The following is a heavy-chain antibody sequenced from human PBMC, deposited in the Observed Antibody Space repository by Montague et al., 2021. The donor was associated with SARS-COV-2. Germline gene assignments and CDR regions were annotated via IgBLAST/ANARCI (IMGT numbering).Heavy chain of an antibody. CDR2: INYSGTS. CDR1: DDSISGYY. J-gene: IGHJ4*02. V-gene: IGHV4-59*12. D-gene: IGHD1-20*01. Sequence: SETLSLTCSINDDSISGYYWAWIRQPPGKGLEWIGFINYSGTSTYSPSLKSRVTITIDTSKKEFSLRLTSLTPADTAMYFCARGSSFGISGRFESWGQGSQVTVSS. CDR3: ARGSSFGISGRFES.